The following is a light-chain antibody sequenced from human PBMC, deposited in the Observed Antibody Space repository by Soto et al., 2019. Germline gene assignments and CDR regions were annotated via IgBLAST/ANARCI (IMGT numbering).Light chain of an antibody. CDR2: KAS. J-gene: IGKJ1*01. V-gene: IGKV1-5*03. CDR3: QHYNSYSEA. Sequence: DIQMTQSPTPLSGSVGDRVTITCRASQTISSWLAWYQQKPGKAPKLLIYKASTLKSGVPSRFSGSGSGTEFTLTISSLQPDDFATYYCQHYNSYSEAVGQGTKVDI. CDR1: QTISSW.